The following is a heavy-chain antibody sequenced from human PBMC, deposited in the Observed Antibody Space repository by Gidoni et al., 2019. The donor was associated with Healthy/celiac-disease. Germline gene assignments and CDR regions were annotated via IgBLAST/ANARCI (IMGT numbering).Heavy chain of an antibody. V-gene: IGHV3-33*08. Sequence: QVQLVESGGGVVQPGRSLRLSCAASGFTFSSYGMHWVRQAPGKGLEWVAVIWYDGSNKYYADSVKGRFTISRDNSKNTLYLQMNSLRAEDTAVYYCARDYYDSSGYSKLTLDYWGQGTLVTVSS. CDR2: IWYDGSNK. CDR1: GFTFSSYG. D-gene: IGHD3-22*01. J-gene: IGHJ4*02. CDR3: ARDYYDSSGYSKLTLDY.